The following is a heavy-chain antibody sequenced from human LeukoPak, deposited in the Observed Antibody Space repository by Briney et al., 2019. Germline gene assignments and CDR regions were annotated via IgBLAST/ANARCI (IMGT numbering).Heavy chain of an antibody. Sequence: SETLSLTCTVSGGSISNYYWNWIRQPPGKGLGWIGYIYYSGTTNYNPSLKSRVTISVDTSKNQFSLKLNSVTAADTAVYYCARRSSYCTIDYWGQGTLVTVSS. V-gene: IGHV4-59*08. CDR2: IYYSGTT. CDR3: ARRSSYCTIDY. CDR1: GGSISNYY. D-gene: IGHD2-8*02. J-gene: IGHJ4*02.